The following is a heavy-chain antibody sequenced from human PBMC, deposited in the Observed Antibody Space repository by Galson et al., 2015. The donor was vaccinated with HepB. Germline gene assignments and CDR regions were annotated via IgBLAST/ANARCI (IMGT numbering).Heavy chain of an antibody. Sequence: SLRLSCAASGFTFSDYYMSWIRQAPGKGLEWVSYISSSGSTIYYADSVKGRFTISRDNAKNSLYLQMNSLRAEDTAVYYCARVVYSDYYYYMDVWGKGTTVTVSS. CDR2: ISSSGSTI. D-gene: IGHD6-13*01. J-gene: IGHJ6*03. CDR1: GFTFSDYY. V-gene: IGHV3-11*01. CDR3: ARVVYSDYYYYMDV.